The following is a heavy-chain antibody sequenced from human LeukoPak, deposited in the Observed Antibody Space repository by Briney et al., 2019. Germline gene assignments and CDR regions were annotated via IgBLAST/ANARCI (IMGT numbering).Heavy chain of an antibody. V-gene: IGHV1-69*05. CDR3: ARGRRLSRQPERGSNGYYYYMDV. D-gene: IGHD3-16*02. CDR1: GGTFSSYA. Sequence: GASVKVSCKASGGTFSSYAISWVRQAPGQGLEWMVGIIPIFGTANYAQKFQGRVTITRNTSISTAYMELSSLRSEDTAVYYCARGRRLSRQPERGSNGYYYYMDVWGKGTTVTVSS. CDR2: IIPIFGTA. J-gene: IGHJ6*03.